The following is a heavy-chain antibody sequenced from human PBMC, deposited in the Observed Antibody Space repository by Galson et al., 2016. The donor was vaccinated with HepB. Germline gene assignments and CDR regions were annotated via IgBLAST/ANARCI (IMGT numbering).Heavy chain of an antibody. J-gene: IGHJ4*02. Sequence: SLRLSCAASGFPFLNNYAMAWLRQAPGKGLEWISAISGSGAGAYYADSVKGRFTISRDTSNNTLFLQMESLRAEDTAQYFCAKVAQPPVYFDYWGQGTLVTVSS. CDR1: GFPFLNNYA. CDR2: ISGSGAGA. CDR3: AKVAQPPVYFDY. V-gene: IGHV3-23*01.